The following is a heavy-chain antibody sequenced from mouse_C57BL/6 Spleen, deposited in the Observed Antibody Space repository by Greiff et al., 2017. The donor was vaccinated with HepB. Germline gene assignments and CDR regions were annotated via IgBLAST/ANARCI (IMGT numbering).Heavy chain of an antibody. CDR2: ISSGGDYS. D-gene: IGHD1-1*02. V-gene: IGHV5-9-1*02. CDR1: GFTFSSYA. Sequence: EVQRVESGEGLVKSGGSLKLSCAASGFTFSSYAMSWVRQTPEKRLERVAYISSGGDYSYYADTVKGRFTIFRDIARNTLYLQMSSLKSEDTAMYYCTREDGSYLFAYWGQGTLVTVSA. CDR3: TREDGSYLFAY. J-gene: IGHJ3*01.